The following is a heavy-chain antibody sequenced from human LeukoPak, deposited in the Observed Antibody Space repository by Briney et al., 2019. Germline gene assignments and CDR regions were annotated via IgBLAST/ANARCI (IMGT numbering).Heavy chain of an antibody. CDR2: INSDGSRT. CDR3: GSLTVVARDH. CDR1: GFSFSTHW. D-gene: IGHD3-22*01. J-gene: IGHJ4*02. Sequence: GGSLRLSCAASGFSFSTHWMHWVRQAPGKGLVCVAHINSDGSRTSYADSVKGRFTISRDNAKNTLYLEMISLRAEDTAVYYCGSLTVVARDHWGQGTLVTVSS. V-gene: IGHV3-74*01.